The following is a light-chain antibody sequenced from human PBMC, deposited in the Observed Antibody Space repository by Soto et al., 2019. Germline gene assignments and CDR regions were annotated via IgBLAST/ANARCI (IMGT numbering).Light chain of an antibody. CDR2: KAS. V-gene: IGKV1-5*03. CDR1: ESISSW. J-gene: IGKJ4*01. Sequence: DIQMTQFPSTLSASLGDRVTITCRASESISSWLAWYQQKPGKAPKILIYKASTLQSGVPSRFTGSGSGTEFTLTIRSLQPDDFATYYCQHYSVFPLTFGGGTKVEIK. CDR3: QHYSVFPLT.